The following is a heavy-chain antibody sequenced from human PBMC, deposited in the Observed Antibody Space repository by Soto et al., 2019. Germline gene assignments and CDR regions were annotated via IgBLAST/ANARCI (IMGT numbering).Heavy chain of an antibody. J-gene: IGHJ4*02. CDR3: AGNDGSGCYMDN. V-gene: IGHV3-74*01. CDR2: INSDGSST. Sequence: EVQLVESGGGLVQPGGSLRLSCAASGFTFSTYWMHWVRQAPGKGVVWVSRINSDGSSTNYAASVKGRFSSSRDNAKNTLYPQMNSLRADDTAVYYRAGNDGSGCYMDNWGQGTLVTVSS. D-gene: IGHD3-10*01. CDR1: GFTFSTYW.